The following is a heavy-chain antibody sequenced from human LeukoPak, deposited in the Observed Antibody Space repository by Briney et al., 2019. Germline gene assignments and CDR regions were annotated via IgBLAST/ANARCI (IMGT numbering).Heavy chain of an antibody. Sequence: PSETLSLTCTVSGGSISSYYWSWIRQPAGKGLEWIGRIYTSGSTNYNPSLKSRVTMSVDTSKNQFSLKLSSVTAADTAVYYCARDRGSSSRSTRGDDAFDIWGQGTMVTVSS. J-gene: IGHJ3*02. CDR2: IYTSGST. V-gene: IGHV4-4*07. D-gene: IGHD6-13*01. CDR3: ARDRGSSSRSTRGDDAFDI. CDR1: GGSISSYY.